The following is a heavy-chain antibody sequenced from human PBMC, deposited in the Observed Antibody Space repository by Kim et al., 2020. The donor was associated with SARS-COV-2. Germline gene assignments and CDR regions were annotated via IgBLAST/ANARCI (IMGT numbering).Heavy chain of an antibody. V-gene: IGHV1-69*13. CDR3: ARPALPYNWNRDRLIWFDP. CDR1: GGTFSSYA. D-gene: IGHD1-20*01. J-gene: IGHJ5*02. Sequence: SVKVSCKASGGTFSSYAISWVRQAPGQGLEWMGGIIPIFGTANYAQKFQGRVTITADESTSTAYMELSSLRSEDTAVYYCARPALPYNWNRDRLIWFDPWGQGTLVTVSS. CDR2: IIPIFGTA.